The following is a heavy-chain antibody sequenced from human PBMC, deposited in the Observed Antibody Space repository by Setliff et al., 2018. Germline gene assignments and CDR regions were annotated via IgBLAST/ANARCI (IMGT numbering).Heavy chain of an antibody. V-gene: IGHV5-51*01. J-gene: IGHJ3*02. Sequence: PGESLKISCKGSGYSFTSYWIGWVRQMPGKGLEWMGIIYPGDSDTRYSPSFQGQVTISANKSISTAYLQWSSLKASDTAMYYCARQAVAGSDAFDIWGQGTMVTVSS. D-gene: IGHD6-19*01. CDR2: IYPGDSDT. CDR1: GYSFTSYW. CDR3: ARQAVAGSDAFDI.